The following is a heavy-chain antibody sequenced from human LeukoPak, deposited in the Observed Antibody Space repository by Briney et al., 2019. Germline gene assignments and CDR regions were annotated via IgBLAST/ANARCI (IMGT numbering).Heavy chain of an antibody. CDR2: IKRTTEGGTT. J-gene: IGHJ4*02. CDR1: EFRFANCW. D-gene: IGHD7-27*01. CDR3: VAGLGTTDLDY. V-gene: IGHV3-15*01. Sequence: GGSLRLSCVASEFRFANCWMSWVRQAPGKGLEWGARIKRTTEGGTTDYAAPVKGRFTISRDESINTLHLQMNSLKTDDAAVYFCVAGLGTTDLDYWGQGTRVTVSS.